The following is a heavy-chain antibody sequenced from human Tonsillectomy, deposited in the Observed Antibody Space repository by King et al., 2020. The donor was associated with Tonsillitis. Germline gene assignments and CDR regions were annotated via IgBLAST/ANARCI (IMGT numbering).Heavy chain of an antibody. CDR2: IHPNSGVT. D-gene: IGHD2-2*01. V-gene: IGHV1-2*02. Sequence: QLVQSGAEVKMPGASVKVSCKASGYTFRDYYIHWVRQAPGQGLEWMGRIHPNSGVTNFAQKFQGRVAMTRDTSISTANMELYSLSSDDSAVYYCARAQLLLAFVIWGQGTMVTVSS. J-gene: IGHJ3*02. CDR1: GYTFRDYY. CDR3: ARAQLLLAFVI.